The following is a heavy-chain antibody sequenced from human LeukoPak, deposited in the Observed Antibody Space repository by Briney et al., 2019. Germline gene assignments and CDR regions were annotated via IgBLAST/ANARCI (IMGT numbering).Heavy chain of an antibody. Sequence: GGSLRLSCVVSGFSFSNSYMTWIRQTPGKGLESLAYISGSGSDIYYADSVKGRFTISRDNAKNSLYLQMNSLRAEDTAVYYCARDFSIVGATTGSDVWGKGTTVTISS. CDR3: ARDFSIVGATTGSDV. CDR1: GFSFSNSY. J-gene: IGHJ6*04. D-gene: IGHD1-26*01. CDR2: ISGSGSDI. V-gene: IGHV3-11*04.